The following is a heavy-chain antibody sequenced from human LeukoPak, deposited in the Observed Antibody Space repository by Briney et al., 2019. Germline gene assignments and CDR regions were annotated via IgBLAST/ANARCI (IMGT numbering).Heavy chain of an antibody. J-gene: IGHJ6*02. V-gene: IGHV4-59*08. Sequence: SETLSLTCTVSGGSISPHSWSWIRQPPGKGLESVGFIYNSGGSDYNPSLNSRLTMSVDTSKNQFSLKLRSVTAADTAVYYCARLSHIAAAGSYSYHALDVWGQGTTVTVSS. CDR1: GGSISPHS. CDR2: IYNSGGS. CDR3: ARLSHIAAAGSYSYHALDV. D-gene: IGHD6-13*01.